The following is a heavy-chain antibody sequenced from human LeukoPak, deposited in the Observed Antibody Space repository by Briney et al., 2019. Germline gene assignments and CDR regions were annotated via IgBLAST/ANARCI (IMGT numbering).Heavy chain of an antibody. J-gene: IGHJ6*02. V-gene: IGHV1-69*13. CDR1: GGTFSSYA. CDR3: ARGVLGASVRRFRIYYYGMDV. Sequence: SVKVSCTASGGTFSSYAISWVRQAPGQGLEWMGGIIPIFGTANYAQKFQGRVTITADESTSTAYMELSSLRSEDTAVYYCARGVLGASVRRFRIYYYGMDVWGQGTTVTVSS. CDR2: IIPIFGTA. D-gene: IGHD3-16*01.